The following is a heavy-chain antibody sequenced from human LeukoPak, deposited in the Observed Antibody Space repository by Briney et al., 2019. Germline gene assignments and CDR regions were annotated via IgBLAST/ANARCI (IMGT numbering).Heavy chain of an antibody. J-gene: IGHJ4*02. CDR3: ARRARGYSSGRPTYYFDY. Sequence: SETLSLTCTVSGGSISSYYWSWVRQPPGKGLEWIGYIYYSGSTNYNPSLKSRVTISVDTSKNQFSLKLSSVTAADTAVYYCARRARGYSSGRPTYYFDYWGQGTLVTVSS. CDR2: IYYSGST. V-gene: IGHV4-59*01. CDR1: GGSISSYY. D-gene: IGHD6-19*01.